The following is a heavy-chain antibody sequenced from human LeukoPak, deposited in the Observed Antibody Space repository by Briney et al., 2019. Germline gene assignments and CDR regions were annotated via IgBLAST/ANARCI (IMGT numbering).Heavy chain of an antibody. Sequence: PGGSLRLSCSASGFTFSSYSMNWVRQAPGKGLEWVSSISSSSSYIYYADSVKGRFTVSRDNAKNSLYLQMNSLRAEDTAVYYCARETSSGWGRLVWYYGMDVWGKGTTVTVSS. CDR1: GFTFSSYS. V-gene: IGHV3-21*01. J-gene: IGHJ6*04. CDR2: ISSSSSYI. CDR3: ARETSSGWGRLVWYYGMDV. D-gene: IGHD6-19*01.